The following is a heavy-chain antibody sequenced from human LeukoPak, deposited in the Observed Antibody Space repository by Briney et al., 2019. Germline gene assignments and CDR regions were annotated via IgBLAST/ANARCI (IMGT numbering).Heavy chain of an antibody. Sequence: GRSLRLSCAASGFTFSSYGMHWVRQAPGKGLEWVAVIWYDGSNKYYADSVKGRFTISRDNSKNTLYLQMNSLRAEDTAVYYCAKDLAFTAGKEYWGQGTLVTVSS. J-gene: IGHJ4*02. CDR3: AKDLAFTAGKEY. V-gene: IGHV3-33*06. CDR2: IWYDGSNK. D-gene: IGHD2-15*01. CDR1: GFTFSSYG.